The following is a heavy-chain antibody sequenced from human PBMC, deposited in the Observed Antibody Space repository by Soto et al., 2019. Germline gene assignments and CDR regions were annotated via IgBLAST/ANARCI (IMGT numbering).Heavy chain of an antibody. V-gene: IGHV4-59*01. D-gene: IGHD4-17*01. CDR2: IYYSGST. CDR1: GGSISSYY. CDR3: ARDVGLGAYGDCGGAFDI. Sequence: PSETLSLTCTVSGGSISSYYWSWIRQPPGKGLEWIGYIYYSGSTNYNPSLKSRVTISVDTSKNQFSLKLSSVTAADTAVYYCARDVGLGAYGDCGGAFDIWGQGTMVTVSS. J-gene: IGHJ3*02.